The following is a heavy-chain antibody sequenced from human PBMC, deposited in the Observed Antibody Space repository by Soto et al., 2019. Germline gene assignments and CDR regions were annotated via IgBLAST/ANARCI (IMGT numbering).Heavy chain of an antibody. J-gene: IGHJ5*02. D-gene: IGHD1-1*01. CDR3: VRDGTKTLRDWFDP. CDR2: IYATGTT. Sequence: SETLSLTCTVSGASISGFYWSWIRKSARKGLEWIGRIYATGTTDYNPSLKSRVMMSVDTSKKQFSLKLRSVTAADTAVYHCVRDGTKTLRDWFDPWGQGISVTVSS. CDR1: GASISGFY. V-gene: IGHV4-4*07.